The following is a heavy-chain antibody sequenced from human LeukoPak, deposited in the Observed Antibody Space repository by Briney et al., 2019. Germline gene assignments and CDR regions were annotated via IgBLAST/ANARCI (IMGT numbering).Heavy chain of an antibody. D-gene: IGHD3-3*01. Sequence: GGSLRLSCAASGFTFSSYSMNWVRQAPGKGLEWVSAISGSGGSTYYADSVKGRFTISRDNSKNTLYLQMHSLRAEDTAVYYCAKSNDFWSGLTDYWGQGTLVTVSS. CDR2: ISGSGGST. CDR3: AKSNDFWSGLTDY. V-gene: IGHV3-23*01. CDR1: GFTFSSYS. J-gene: IGHJ4*02.